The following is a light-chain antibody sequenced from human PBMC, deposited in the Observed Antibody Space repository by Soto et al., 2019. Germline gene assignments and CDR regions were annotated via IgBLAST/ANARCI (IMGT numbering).Light chain of an antibody. Sequence: EIVLTQSPGSLSLFAGERATLSCRATQSISSNYLAWYQQKPGQAPRLLIYIASRRATGIPDRFSGSGSGTDFTLTISRLEPEDSALYYCQQYGTFPWTFGQGTKVEIK. J-gene: IGKJ1*01. V-gene: IGKV3-20*01. CDR2: IAS. CDR3: QQYGTFPWT. CDR1: QSISSNY.